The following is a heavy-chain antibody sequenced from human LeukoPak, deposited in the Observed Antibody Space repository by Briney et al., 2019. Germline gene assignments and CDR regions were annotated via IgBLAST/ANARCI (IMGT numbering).Heavy chain of an antibody. CDR3: ARDYADYVGYFFFDY. D-gene: IGHD4-17*01. J-gene: IGHJ4*02. Sequence: GGSLRLSCAASGFTFNNYAMNWVPQPPGKGLEWVSSISGGGENTYYADSAKGRFTISRDNSQNTLYLQMNSLRAEDTAVYYCARDYADYVGYFFFDYWGQGTLVTVSS. V-gene: IGHV3-23*01. CDR2: ISGGGENT. CDR1: GFTFNNYA.